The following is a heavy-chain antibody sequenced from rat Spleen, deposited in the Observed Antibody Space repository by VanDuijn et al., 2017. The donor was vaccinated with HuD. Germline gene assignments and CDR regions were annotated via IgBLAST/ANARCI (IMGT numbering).Heavy chain of an antibody. J-gene: IGHJ3*01. D-gene: IGHD1-2*01. CDR3: ATGLFPRAAIFAY. CDR2: ISPSGGNT. Sequence: EVQLVESDGGLVQPGRSLKLSCAASGFTFSNYGMHWIRQAPTKGLEWVASISPSGGNTYYRDSVKGRFTISRANTKSPLYLQMDSLRSEDTATYYCATGLFPRAAIFAYWGQGTLVTVSS. CDR1: GFTFSNYG. V-gene: IGHV5-19*01.